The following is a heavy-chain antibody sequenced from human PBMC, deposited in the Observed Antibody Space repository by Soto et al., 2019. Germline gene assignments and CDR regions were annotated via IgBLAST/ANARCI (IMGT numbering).Heavy chain of an antibody. CDR3: ARDWARAEGV. Sequence: GASVKVSCKASGYTFTGYPIHWVRQAPGQGLEWMGWINSGNGDTKYSQKFQGRVTITRDTSASTAYMELSSLRSEDTAVYYCARDWARAEGVWGQGTTVTVSS. CDR1: GYTFTGYP. D-gene: IGHD7-27*01. J-gene: IGHJ6*02. CDR2: INSGNGDT. V-gene: IGHV1-3*04.